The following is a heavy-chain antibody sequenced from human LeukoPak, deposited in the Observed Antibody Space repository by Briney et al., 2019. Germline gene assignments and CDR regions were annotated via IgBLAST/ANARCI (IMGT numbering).Heavy chain of an antibody. V-gene: IGHV3-11*06. CDR1: RFSFSDYY. CDR3: ARSDTSGWPNFDY. J-gene: IGHJ4*02. D-gene: IGHD6-19*01. CDR2: ISSSSSHI. Sequence: PGGSLRLSRAASRFSFSDYYMSWLRQAPGKGLEWVSSISSSSSHIYYADSVKGRFTISRDNAKNSLFLQMNSLRAEDTAVYYCARSDTSGWPNFDYWGQGTLVTVSS.